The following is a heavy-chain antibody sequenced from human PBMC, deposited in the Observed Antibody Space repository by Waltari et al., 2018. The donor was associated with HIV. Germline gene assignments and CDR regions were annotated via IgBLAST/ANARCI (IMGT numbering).Heavy chain of an antibody. CDR1: GFTFSSSW. CDR2: RKEVGSEI. J-gene: IGHJ4*02. V-gene: IGHV3-7*01. CDR3: ARRQQLTD. Sequence: EVRLVESGGGLVQPGGSLRLSCAASGFTFSSSWMTWVRQAPGKGLGWGASRKEVGSEIHYLDAVKGRFTIARDNAKNSLYLQMNSLRAEDTAVYYCARRQQLTDWGQGTLVTVSS. D-gene: IGHD6-13*01.